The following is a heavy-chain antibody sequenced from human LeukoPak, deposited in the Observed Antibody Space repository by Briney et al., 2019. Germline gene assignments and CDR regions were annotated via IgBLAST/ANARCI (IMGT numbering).Heavy chain of an antibody. CDR1: GFTFSDYW. CDR3: ARDGRAPGLYFDL. CDR2: IRQDGGEK. J-gene: IGHJ4*01. D-gene: IGHD6-13*01. Sequence: GGSLRLSCAVSGFTFSDYWMNWVRQAPGKGLEWVASIRQDGGEKSYVDSVKGRFTISRDNTKNSLYLQMSSLRAEDTAVYDCARDGRAPGLYFDLWGQGTLVTVSS. V-gene: IGHV3-7*01.